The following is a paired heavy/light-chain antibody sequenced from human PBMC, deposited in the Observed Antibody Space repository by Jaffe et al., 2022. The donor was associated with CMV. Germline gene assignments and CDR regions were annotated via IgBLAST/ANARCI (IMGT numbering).Light chain of an antibody. CDR3: QQYSGSPWT. J-gene: IGKJ1*01. CDR2: GTS. V-gene: IGKV3-20*01. Sequence: EIVLTQSPGTLSLSPGERATLSCRASQSVASSRLVWYQQKPGQAPRVLIYGTSTRATGIPERFSGSGSGTDFTLTISGLEAEDFAVYYCQQYSGSPWTFGQGTKVEIK. CDR1: QSVASSR.
Heavy chain of an antibody. CDR3: ATGGSAWTL. D-gene: IGHD6-19*01. Sequence: EVQLVQSGEEVKKPGESLRISCKGSGYSLTTYWISWLRQMPGKGPEWVGRIAPADSSTDYSPSFQGQVTISIDKSFNTAYLQWNSLKASDSAMYWCATGGSAWTLWGQGTLVTVSS. V-gene: IGHV5-10-1*03. J-gene: IGHJ1*01. CDR2: IAPADSST. CDR1: GYSLTTYW.